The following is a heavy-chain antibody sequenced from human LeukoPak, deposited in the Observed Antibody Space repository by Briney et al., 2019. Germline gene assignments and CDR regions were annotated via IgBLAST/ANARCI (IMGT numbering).Heavy chain of an antibody. J-gene: IGHJ4*02. Sequence: QAGGSLRLSCAASGFTFSSYAMSWVRQAPGKGLEWVSAISGSGGSTYYADSVKGRFTISRDNSKNTLYLQMNSLRAEDTAVYYCAKDLDGREIFGVVTMGPVFDYWGQGTLVTVSS. CDR1: GFTFSSYA. CDR2: ISGSGGST. D-gene: IGHD3-3*01. V-gene: IGHV3-23*01. CDR3: AKDLDGREIFGVVTMGPVFDY.